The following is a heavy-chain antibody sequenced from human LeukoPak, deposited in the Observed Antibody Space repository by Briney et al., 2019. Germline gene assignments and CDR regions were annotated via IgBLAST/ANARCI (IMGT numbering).Heavy chain of an antibody. J-gene: IGHJ4*02. V-gene: IGHV3-7*04. D-gene: IGHD6-13*01. CDR3: ARDTYSSNWNPLGY. CDR1: GFTFSNYW. CDR2: IKRDGSEK. Sequence: GGSLRLSCAASGFTFSNYWMSWVRQAPGKGLEWVANIKRDGSEKYYVDSVKGRFTISRDNSKNTLYLQMNSLRAEDTAVYYCARDTYSSNWNPLGYWGQGTLVTVSS.